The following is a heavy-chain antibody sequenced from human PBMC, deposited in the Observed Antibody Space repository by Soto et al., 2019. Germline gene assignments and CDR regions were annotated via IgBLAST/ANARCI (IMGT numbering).Heavy chain of an antibody. Sequence: QVQLVQSGAEVKKPGSSVKVSCKASGGTFSSYAISWVRQAPGQGLEWMGGIIPIFGTANYAQKFQGRVTITADESTSTAYMELSSLRSEDTAVYYCARGTLGLDRGSPHYYYYGMDVWGQGTTVTVSS. V-gene: IGHV1-69*12. D-gene: IGHD1-26*01. CDR3: ARGTLGLDRGSPHYYYYGMDV. CDR1: GGTFSSYA. J-gene: IGHJ6*02. CDR2: IIPIFGTA.